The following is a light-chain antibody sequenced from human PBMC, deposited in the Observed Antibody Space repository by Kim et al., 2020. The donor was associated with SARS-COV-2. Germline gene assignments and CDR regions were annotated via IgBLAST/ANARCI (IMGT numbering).Light chain of an antibody. CDR3: QQLKSYPST. V-gene: IGKV1-9*01. CDR2: AAS. CDR1: HDIRSF. Sequence: DIQLIQSPSFLSASVGDRVTITCRASHDIRSFLTWFQQKPGKAPKLLIYAASTLQSGVPSRFSGSGSGTDFTLTISSLQPEDFATYYCQQLKSYPSTFGQGTRLEIK. J-gene: IGKJ5*01.